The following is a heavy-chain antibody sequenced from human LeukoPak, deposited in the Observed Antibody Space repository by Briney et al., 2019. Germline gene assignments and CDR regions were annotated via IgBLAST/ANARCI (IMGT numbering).Heavy chain of an antibody. CDR3: ARDYDSSGYYYPNAFDI. V-gene: IGHV4-59*08. CDR1: GGSINSYY. J-gene: IGHJ3*02. D-gene: IGHD3-22*01. CDR2: IYYSGST. Sequence: SETLSLTCTVSGGSINSYYWSWIRQPPGKGLEWIGYIYYSGSTNYNPSLKSRVTISVDTSKNQFSLKLSSVTAADTAVYYCARDYDSSGYYYPNAFDIWGQGTMVTVSS.